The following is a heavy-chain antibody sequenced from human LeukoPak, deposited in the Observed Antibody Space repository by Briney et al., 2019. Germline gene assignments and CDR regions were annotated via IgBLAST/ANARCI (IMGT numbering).Heavy chain of an antibody. CDR3: ALGVAEDVLDI. Sequence: PSETLSLTCNVSGGSFSSSGYYRGWIRQPPGKGLEWIGSIYYSGSTYYNPSLKSRVTIFVDTSKNQFSLKLSSVTAADTAVYYCALGVAEDVLDIWGQGTMVTVSS. V-gene: IGHV4-39*01. CDR2: IYYSGST. CDR1: GGSFSSSGYY. J-gene: IGHJ3*02.